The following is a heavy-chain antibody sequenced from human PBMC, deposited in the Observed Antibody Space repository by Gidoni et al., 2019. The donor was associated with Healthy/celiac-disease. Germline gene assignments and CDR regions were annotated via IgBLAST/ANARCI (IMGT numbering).Heavy chain of an antibody. V-gene: IGHV4-59*01. CDR3: ARWGRYRECYTRGFDY. Sequence: QVQLQESGPGLVKPSETLSLTCTVSGGSISSYYWSWIRQPPGQGLEWIGYIYYSGSTNYNPSLKSRVNISVDTSKNQFSPKLSSVTAADTAVYYCARWGRYRECYTRGFDYWGQGTLVTVSS. J-gene: IGHJ4*02. CDR2: IYYSGST. D-gene: IGHD2-8*01. CDR1: GGSISSYY.